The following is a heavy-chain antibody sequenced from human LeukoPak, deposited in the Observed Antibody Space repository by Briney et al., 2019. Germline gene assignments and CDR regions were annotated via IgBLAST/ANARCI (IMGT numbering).Heavy chain of an antibody. Sequence: GGSLRLSCAASGFTVSSNYMSWVRQAPGKGLEWVSIIYSGGSTYYADSMKGRFTISRDNSKNTLYLQMNSLRAEDTAVYYCAKDPEGYCGGDCYSLSPFDYWGQGTLVTVSS. D-gene: IGHD2-21*02. CDR2: IYSGGST. CDR1: GFTVSSNY. CDR3: AKDPEGYCGGDCYSLSPFDY. J-gene: IGHJ4*02. V-gene: IGHV3-53*01.